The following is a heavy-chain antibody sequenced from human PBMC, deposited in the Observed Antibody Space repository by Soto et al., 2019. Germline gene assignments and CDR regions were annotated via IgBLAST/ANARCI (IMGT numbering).Heavy chain of an antibody. J-gene: IGHJ4*02. CDR1: GFTFSSYA. Sequence: QVQLVESGGGVVQPGRSLRLSCAASGFTFSSYAMHWVRQAPGKGLEWVAVISYDGSNKYYADSVKGRFTISRDNSKNTLYLQMNSLRAEDTAVYYCARDQDGSGSAWGQGNLVTVSS. V-gene: IGHV3-30-3*01. D-gene: IGHD3-10*01. CDR3: ARDQDGSGSA. CDR2: ISYDGSNK.